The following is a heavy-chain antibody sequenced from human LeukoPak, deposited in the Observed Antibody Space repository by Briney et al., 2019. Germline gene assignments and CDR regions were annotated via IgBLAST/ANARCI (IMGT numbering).Heavy chain of an antibody. V-gene: IGHV6-1*01. D-gene: IGHD5-18*01. J-gene: IGHJ4*02. CDR1: GDSVSSNSAA. CDR3: AISGYSLGSDYYFDY. Sequence: SQTLSLTCAISGDSVSSNSAAWNWIRQSPSRGLEWLGRTYYRSKWYNDYAVSVKSRITINPDTSKNQFSLQLNSVTPEDTAMYYCAISGYSLGSDYYFDYWGQGTLVTVSS. CDR2: TYYRSKWYN.